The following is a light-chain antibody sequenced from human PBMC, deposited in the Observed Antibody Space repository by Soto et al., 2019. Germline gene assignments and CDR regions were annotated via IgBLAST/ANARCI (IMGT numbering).Light chain of an antibody. CDR3: QQSSGFPLS. CDR2: AAS. J-gene: IGKJ4*01. V-gene: IGKV1-12*01. Sequence: DIRMTQSPSSVSASVGDRVTIPSRASQGLTSWLAWDQQKPGRAPKLLIYAASSLQSGVPSRFSSSGSGTDFTLTICSLQPEDFGACYCQQSSGFPLSFGGGTKVEIK. CDR1: QGLTSW.